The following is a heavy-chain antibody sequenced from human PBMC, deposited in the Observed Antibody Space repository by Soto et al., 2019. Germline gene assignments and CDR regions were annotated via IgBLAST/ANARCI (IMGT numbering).Heavy chain of an antibody. D-gene: IGHD3-22*01. J-gene: IGHJ3*02. V-gene: IGHV4-39*01. CDR2: IYYSGST. CDR3: ARRGYYYDSSGYYYSFGPDAFDI. Sequence: SETLSLTCTVSGGSISSSSYYWGWIRQPPGKGLEWIGSIYYSGSTYYNPSLKSRVTISVDTPKNQFSLKLSSVTAADTAVYYCARRGYYYDSSGYYYSFGPDAFDIWGQGTMVTVSS. CDR1: GGSISSSSYY.